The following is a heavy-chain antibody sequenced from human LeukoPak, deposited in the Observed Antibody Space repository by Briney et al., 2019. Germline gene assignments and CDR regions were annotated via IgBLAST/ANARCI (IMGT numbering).Heavy chain of an antibody. CDR2: ISSNGGST. Sequence: GGSLRLSCAASGFTFSSYAMQWVRQAPGKGLEYVSAISSNGGSTYYANSVKGRFTIYRDNSKNTMYLQMGSLRAEDMAVYYCARGAVAGTAFWGQGTLVTVSS. V-gene: IGHV3-64*01. D-gene: IGHD6-19*01. J-gene: IGHJ4*02. CDR1: GFTFSSYA. CDR3: ARGAVAGTAF.